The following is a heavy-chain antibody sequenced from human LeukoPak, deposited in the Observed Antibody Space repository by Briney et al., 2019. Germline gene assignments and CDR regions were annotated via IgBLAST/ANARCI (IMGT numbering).Heavy chain of an antibody. D-gene: IGHD6-13*01. Sequence: PGGSLRLSCAASGFTFSSYGMHWVRQAPGKGLEWVAVIWYDGSNKYYADSVKGRFTISRDNSKNTLYLQMNSLRAEDTAVYYCARDRGIAAAGMPVSAFDIWGQGTMVTVSS. CDR2: IWYDGSNK. CDR1: GFTFSSYG. CDR3: ARDRGIAAAGMPVSAFDI. V-gene: IGHV3-33*01. J-gene: IGHJ3*02.